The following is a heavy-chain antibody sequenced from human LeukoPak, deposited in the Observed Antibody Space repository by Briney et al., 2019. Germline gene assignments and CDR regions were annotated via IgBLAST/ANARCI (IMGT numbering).Heavy chain of an antibody. V-gene: IGHV1-69*05. J-gene: IGHJ4*02. CDR3: ARDEEAVAGTKSFGY. D-gene: IGHD6-19*01. CDR1: GGTFSSYG. CDR2: IIPIFGTA. Sequence: SVKVSCKASGGTFSSYGISWVRQAPGQGLEWMGRIIPIFGTANYAQKFQGRVTITTEESTSTAYMELSSLRSEDTAVYYCARDEEAVAGTKSFGYWGQGTLVTVSS.